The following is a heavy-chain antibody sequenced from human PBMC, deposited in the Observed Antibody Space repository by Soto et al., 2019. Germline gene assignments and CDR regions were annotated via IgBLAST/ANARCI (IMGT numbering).Heavy chain of an antibody. D-gene: IGHD3-16*02. J-gene: IGHJ4*02. CDR2: INPNSGGT. V-gene: IGHV1-2*04. CDR3: ARGVGGIPETYYDYIWGSYRPDLYYFDY. Sequence: ASVKVSCKASGYTFTGYYMHWVRQAPGQGLEWMGWINPNSGGTNYAQKFQGWVTMTRDTSISTAYMELSRPGSDDTAVYYCARGVGGIPETYYDYIWGSYRPDLYYFDYWGQGTLVTVSS. CDR1: GYTFTGYY.